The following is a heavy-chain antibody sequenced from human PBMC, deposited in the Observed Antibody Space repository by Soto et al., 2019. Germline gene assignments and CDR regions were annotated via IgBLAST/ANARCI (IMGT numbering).Heavy chain of an antibody. CDR1: GFTFSSHA. J-gene: IGHJ6*02. D-gene: IGHD2-15*01. CDR2: ISGSGGST. Sequence: EVQLLESGGGLVQPGRSLRLSCAASGFTFSSHAMSWVRQAHGKGLEWVSGISGSGGSTYYADSVKGRFSISRDKSKNMLFLQMNSLRAEDTAVYYCAKGVDTVVVPGSVLGYDYGMDVWGQGTTVTVSS. CDR3: AKGVDTVVVPGSVLGYDYGMDV. V-gene: IGHV3-23*01.